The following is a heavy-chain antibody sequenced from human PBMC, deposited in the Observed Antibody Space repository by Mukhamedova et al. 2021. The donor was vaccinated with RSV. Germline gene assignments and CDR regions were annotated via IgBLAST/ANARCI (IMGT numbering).Heavy chain of an antibody. CDR2: ISTYNGKT. CDR3: AARSGTYPYYFDY. D-gene: IGHD3-10*01. V-gene: IGHV1-18*01. J-gene: IGHJ4*02. Sequence: EYMGWISTYNGKTNYAQKLQGRVTMTTDTSTSTAYMELRSLRSDGTAVYYCAARSGTYPYYFDYWGQGTLVTVSS.